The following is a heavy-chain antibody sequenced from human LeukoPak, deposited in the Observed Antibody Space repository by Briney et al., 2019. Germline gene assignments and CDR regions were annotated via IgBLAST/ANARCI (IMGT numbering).Heavy chain of an antibody. D-gene: IGHD1-26*01. Sequence: GASVKVSCKASGYIFTGYYMHWVRQAHGQGLEWMGWISAYNGNTNYAQKLQGRVTMTTDTSTSTAYMELRSLRSDDTAVYYCARDKVGAYGPVDYWGQGSLVTVSS. CDR3: ARDKVGAYGPVDY. CDR1: GYIFTGYY. V-gene: IGHV1-18*04. J-gene: IGHJ4*02. CDR2: ISAYNGNT.